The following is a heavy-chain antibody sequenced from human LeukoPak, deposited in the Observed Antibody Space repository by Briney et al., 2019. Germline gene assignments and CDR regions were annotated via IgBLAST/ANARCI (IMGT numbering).Heavy chain of an antibody. CDR1: GYTFTSYA. V-gene: IGHV1-2*02. CDR2: ITPSGGT. J-gene: IGHJ4*02. Sequence: ASVKVSCEASGYTFTSYAMHWVRQAPGQGLEWMGWITPSGGTNYPQKFQGRVAITRDTSITTAYMDLSRLTSDDTAVYCCARDRYGDGFAHFDYWGQGALVTVSS. CDR3: ARDRYGDGFAHFDY. D-gene: IGHD5-24*01.